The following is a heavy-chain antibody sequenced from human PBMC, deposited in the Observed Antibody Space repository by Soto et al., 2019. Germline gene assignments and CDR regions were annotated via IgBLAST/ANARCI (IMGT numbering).Heavy chain of an antibody. CDR3: ARDRRVGGDSSGYYIWYLDL. Sequence: PSETLSLTCTVSGGSISSYYWSWIRQPAGKGLEWIGRIYTGGSINYNPSLKSRVTMSVDTSKNQFSLKLSSVTAADTAVYYCARDRRVGGDSSGYYIWYLDLWGRGTLVTVSS. CDR1: GGSISSYY. J-gene: IGHJ2*01. D-gene: IGHD3-22*01. CDR2: IYTGGSI. V-gene: IGHV4-4*07.